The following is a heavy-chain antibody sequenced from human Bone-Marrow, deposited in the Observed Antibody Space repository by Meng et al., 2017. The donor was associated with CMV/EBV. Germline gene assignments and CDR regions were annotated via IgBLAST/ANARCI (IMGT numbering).Heavy chain of an antibody. CDR2: INPNSGGT. V-gene: IGHV1-2*02. Sequence: KASGYTFNVYYIHWMRQAPGQGFEWMGWINPNSGGTNYAQKFQGRATMTRDTSINTAYMEVSRLKSDDTAVYYCARGILLAGKGAFDYWGQGSLVTVSS. CDR3: ARGILLAGKGAFDY. J-gene: IGHJ4*02. CDR1: GYTFNVYY. D-gene: IGHD6-19*01.